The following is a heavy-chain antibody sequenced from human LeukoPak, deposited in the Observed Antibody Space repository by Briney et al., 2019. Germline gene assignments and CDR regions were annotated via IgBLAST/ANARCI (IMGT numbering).Heavy chain of an antibody. CDR1: GDSINNYY. J-gene: IGHJ3*02. CDR3: ARHGLGTAVVAAFRNACDI. CDR2: VSYSGTP. Sequence: SQTLSLTCTVSGDSINNYYWSWIRQPPGKGLEWIGYVSYSGTPDSNPSLKSRATISLDTSRNQFSLQLSSVTAADTAVYYCARHGLGTAVVAAFRNACDIWGQGTMVTVSS. V-gene: IGHV4-59*08. D-gene: IGHD5-18*01.